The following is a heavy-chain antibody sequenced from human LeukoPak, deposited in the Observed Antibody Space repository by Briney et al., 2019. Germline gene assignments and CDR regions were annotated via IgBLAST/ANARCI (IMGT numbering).Heavy chain of an antibody. J-gene: IGHJ4*02. Sequence: SETLSLTCVVSGGSISSGGYSWNWIRRPPGKGLEWIGNVYHSGSTHYNPSLKSRVTISVDRSKNQVSLKLNSVTAADTAVYYCTRTSSGYYLAFDHWGQGTLVIVSS. CDR2: VYHSGST. D-gene: IGHD3-22*01. V-gene: IGHV4-30-2*01. CDR3: TRTSSGYYLAFDH. CDR1: GGSISSGGYS.